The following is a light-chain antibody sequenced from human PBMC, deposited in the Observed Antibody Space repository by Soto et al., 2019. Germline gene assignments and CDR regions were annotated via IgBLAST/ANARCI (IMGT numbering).Light chain of an antibody. CDR2: EVS. V-gene: IGLV2-8*01. CDR1: SSDVGSYDL. CDR3: SSYAGSNNFCV. J-gene: IGLJ1*01. Sequence: QSVLTQPASVSGSPGQSITISCTGTSSDVGSYDLVSWYQQHPGKAPKLIIYEVSKRPSGVPDRFSGSKSGNTASLTVSGLQAEDEADYYCSSYAGSNNFCVFGTGTKFTVL.